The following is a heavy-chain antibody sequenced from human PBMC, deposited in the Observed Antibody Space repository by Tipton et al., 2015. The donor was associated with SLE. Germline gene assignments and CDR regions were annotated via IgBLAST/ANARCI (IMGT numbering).Heavy chain of an antibody. CDR3: ARAEWGAFDI. CDR2: IYHSGST. J-gene: IGHJ3*02. V-gene: IGHV4-39*07. CDR1: GGSISSSSYY. Sequence: TLSLTCTVSGGSISSSSYYWGWIRQPPGKGLEWIGSIYHSGSTYYNPSLKSRVTISVDTSKNQFSLKLSSVTAADTAVYYCARAEWGAFDIWGQGTMVTVSS. D-gene: IGHD7-27*01.